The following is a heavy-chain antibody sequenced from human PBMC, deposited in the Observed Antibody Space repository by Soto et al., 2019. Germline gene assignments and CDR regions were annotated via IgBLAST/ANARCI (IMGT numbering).Heavy chain of an antibody. Sequence: GGFLRLSCAASEFTVSNNYMSWVRQAPGKGLEWVSLVYNDGNTYYADSVKGRFIISRDNSKNTLYLQMNNLRAEDTAVYFCGKCGVINMFRGLISNGYFNLWGRVTLFTVSS. J-gene: IGHJ2*01. CDR3: GKCGVINMFRGLISNGYFNL. CDR2: VYNDGNT. CDR1: EFTVSNNY. V-gene: IGHV3-53*01. D-gene: IGHD3-16*02.